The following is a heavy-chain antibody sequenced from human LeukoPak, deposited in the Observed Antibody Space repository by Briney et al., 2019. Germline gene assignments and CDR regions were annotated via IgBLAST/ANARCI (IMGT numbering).Heavy chain of an antibody. CDR2: IYYSGST. V-gene: IGHV4-39*07. J-gene: IGHJ4*02. Sequence: SETLSLTCTVSGGSINIISYYWGWIRQPPGKGLEWIGSIYYSGSTYYNPSLKSRVTISVDTSKNQFSLKLSSVTAADTAVYYCARVLAKGITIFGVVVDYYFDYWGQGTLVTVSS. CDR1: GGSINIISYY. CDR3: ARVLAKGITIFGVVVDYYFDY. D-gene: IGHD3-3*01.